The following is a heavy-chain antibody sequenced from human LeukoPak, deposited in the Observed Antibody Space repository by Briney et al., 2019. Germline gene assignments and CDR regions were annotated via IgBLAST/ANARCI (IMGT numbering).Heavy chain of an antibody. CDR2: ISGSGGST. D-gene: IGHD2-2*01. J-gene: IGHJ4*02. V-gene: IGHV3-23*01. Sequence: PGGSPRLSCAASGFTFSSYAMSWVRQAPGKGLEWVSAISGSGGSTYYADSVKGRFTISRDNSKNTLYLQMNSLRAEDTAVYYCAKVRYCSSTSCYAFDYWGQGTLVTVSS. CDR3: AKVRYCSSTSCYAFDY. CDR1: GFTFSSYA.